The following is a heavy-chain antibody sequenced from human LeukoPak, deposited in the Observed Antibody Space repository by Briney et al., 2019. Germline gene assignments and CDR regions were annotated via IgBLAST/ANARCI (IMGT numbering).Heavy chain of an antibody. CDR2: IYHSGST. CDR1: GGSISSVPYS. J-gene: IGHJ6*02. CDR3: ARSVADYDFWSADYYYYGMDV. V-gene: IGHV4-30-2*01. Sequence: PSETLSLTCAVSGGSISSVPYSWSWIRQPPGKGLEWLGYIYHSGSTYYNPSLKSRVTISVDRSKNQFSLKLSSVTAADTAVYYCARSVADYDFWSADYYYYGMDVWGQGTTVTVSS. D-gene: IGHD3-3*01.